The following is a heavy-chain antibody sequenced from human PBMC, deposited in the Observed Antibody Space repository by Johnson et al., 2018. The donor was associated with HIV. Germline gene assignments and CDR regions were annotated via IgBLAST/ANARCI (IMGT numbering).Heavy chain of an antibody. J-gene: IGHJ3*02. D-gene: IGHD2-2*01. CDR2: ISYDGSNK. CDR1: GFTFSSFG. V-gene: IGHV3-30*03. Sequence: QVQLVESGGGVVQPGRSLRLSCATSGFTFSSFGMHWVRQAPGKGLEWVAVISYDGSNKYYADSVNGRFTISRDNSKNTLYLQMNSLRAEDSAVYYCAASWYGVSRPNAFDIWGQGTMVTVSS. CDR3: AASWYGVSRPNAFDI.